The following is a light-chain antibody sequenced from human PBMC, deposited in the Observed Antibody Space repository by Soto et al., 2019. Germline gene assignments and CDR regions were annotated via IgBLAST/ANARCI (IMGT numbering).Light chain of an antibody. J-gene: IGKJ5*01. V-gene: IGKV2-24*01. CDR3: MQATQFPIT. Sequence: IVMTQTPLSSPVTLGQPASISCRSSQSLVHSDGNTYLSWLQQRPGQPPRHLIYEISNRFSGVPDRFRGSGAGTDFTLKISRVEAEDVGVYYFMQATQFPITFGQGTRLEIK. CDR1: QSLVHSDGNTY. CDR2: EIS.